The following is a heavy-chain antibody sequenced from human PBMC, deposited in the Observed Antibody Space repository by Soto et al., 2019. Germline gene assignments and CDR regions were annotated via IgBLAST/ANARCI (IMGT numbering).Heavy chain of an antibody. CDR3: ARISSMDPYGYVNDGLDV. D-gene: IGHD5-18*01. Sequence: SETLSLTCSVSGGSIRSYYWSWIRQSPEKGLEWIGYFYHSGNSNYNPSLKSRVTISVDTSKNQLSLSLRSVTAADTAVYFCARISSMDPYGYVNDGLDVWGQGTTVTVSS. CDR2: FYHSGNS. CDR1: GGSIRSYY. V-gene: IGHV4-59*01. J-gene: IGHJ6*02.